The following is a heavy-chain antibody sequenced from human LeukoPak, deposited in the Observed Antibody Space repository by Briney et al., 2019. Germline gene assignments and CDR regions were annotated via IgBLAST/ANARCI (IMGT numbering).Heavy chain of an antibody. CDR1: GFTFDDYA. CDR3: AKDSYNWNYGLFDY. Sequence: PGRSLRLSCAASGFTFDDYAMHWVRQAPGKGLEWVSGISWNSGSIGYADSVKGRFTISRDNAKNSLYLQMNSLRAEDTAIYYCAKDSYNWNYGLFDYWGQETLVTVSS. J-gene: IGHJ4*02. CDR2: ISWNSGSI. V-gene: IGHV3-9*01. D-gene: IGHD1-7*01.